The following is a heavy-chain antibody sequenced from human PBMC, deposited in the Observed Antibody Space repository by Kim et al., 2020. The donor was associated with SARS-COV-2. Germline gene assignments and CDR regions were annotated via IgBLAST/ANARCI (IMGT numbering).Heavy chain of an antibody. CDR2: IYYSGST. D-gene: IGHD3-10*01. CDR1: GGSISSYY. J-gene: IGHJ4*02. V-gene: IGHV4-59*01. CDR3: ARDSEKEGFDY. Sequence: SETLSLTCTVSGGSISSYYWSWIRQPPGKGLEWIGYIYYSGSTNYNPSLKSRVTISVYTSKNQFSLKLSSVTAADTAVYYCARDSEKEGFDYWGQGTLVTVSS.